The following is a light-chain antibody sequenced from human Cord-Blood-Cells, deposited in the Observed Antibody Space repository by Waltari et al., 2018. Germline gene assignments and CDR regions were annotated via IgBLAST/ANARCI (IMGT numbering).Light chain of an antibody. V-gene: IGKV1-39*01. Sequence: DLPMTQSPSYLSASLEDIITITSRASQRISSYLNWYQQKPGKAPKLLIYAASSLQSGVPSRFSGSGSGTDFTLTISSLQPEDFATYYCQQSYSTPRTFGGGTKVEIK. CDR1: QRISSY. CDR2: AAS. CDR3: QQSYSTPRT. J-gene: IGKJ4*01.